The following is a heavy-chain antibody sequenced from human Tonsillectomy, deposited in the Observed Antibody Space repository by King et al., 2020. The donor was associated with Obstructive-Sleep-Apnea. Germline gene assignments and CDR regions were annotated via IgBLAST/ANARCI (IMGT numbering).Heavy chain of an antibody. D-gene: IGHD1-26*01. J-gene: IGHJ6*02. CDR1: GFTFDDYT. Sequence: VQLVESGGVVVQPGGSLRLSCAASGFTFDDYTMHWVRQAPGKGLEWVSLISWDGISTYYADSVKGRFTISRDNSKNSLYLQMNRLRTEDTALYYCAKGLWELVSGYYYYGMDVWGQGTTVTVSS. CDR2: ISWDGIST. V-gene: IGHV3-43*01. CDR3: AKGLWELVSGYYYYGMDV.